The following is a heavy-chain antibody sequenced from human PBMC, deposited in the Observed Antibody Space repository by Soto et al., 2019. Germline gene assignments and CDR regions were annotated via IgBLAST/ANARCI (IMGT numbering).Heavy chain of an antibody. J-gene: IGHJ6*02. CDR1: GSTFTGHY. CDR3: ARAGIAAAGSGEYGMDV. D-gene: IGHD6-13*01. V-gene: IGHV1-2*02. CDR2: INPNSGTT. Sequence: ASVKVSCKASGSTFTGHYIHWVRQAPGQGLEWMGWINPNSGTTKYAQKFQGRVTLTRETSITTAYMELNSLKSDDTAVYYCARAGIAAAGSGEYGMDVWGQGTTVTVSS.